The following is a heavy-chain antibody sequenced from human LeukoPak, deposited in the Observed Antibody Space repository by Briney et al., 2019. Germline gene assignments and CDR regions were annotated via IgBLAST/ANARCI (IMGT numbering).Heavy chain of an antibody. V-gene: IGHV3-23*01. CDR1: GFTFSSYA. J-gene: IGHJ1*01. D-gene: IGHD3-22*01. Sequence: PGGSLRLSCAASGFTFSSYAMSWVRQAPGKGLEWVSAISGSGGSTYYAGSVKGRFTISRDNSKNTLYLQMNSLRAEDTAVYYCAKDDYDSSGYYLRITFQHWGQGTLVTVSS. CDR2: ISGSGGST. CDR3: AKDDYDSSGYYLRITFQH.